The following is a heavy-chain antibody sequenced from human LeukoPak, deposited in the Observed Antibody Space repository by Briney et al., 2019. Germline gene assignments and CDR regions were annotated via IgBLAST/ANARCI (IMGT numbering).Heavy chain of an antibody. CDR1: GSTFTSYD. D-gene: IGHD1-26*01. V-gene: IGHV1-8*01. J-gene: IGHJ3*02. Sequence: ASVKVSCKASGSTFTSYDINWVRQATGQGLEWMGWMNPNSGTAGYAQKFQGRVTMTRNTSISTAYMELSRLRSDDAAVYYCARGGPSYHDAFDIWGQGTMVTVSS. CDR3: ARGGPSYHDAFDI. CDR2: MNPNSGTA.